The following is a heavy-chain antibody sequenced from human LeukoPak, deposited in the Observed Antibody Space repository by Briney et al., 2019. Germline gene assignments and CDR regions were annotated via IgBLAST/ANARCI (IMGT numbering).Heavy chain of an antibody. CDR3: AAATRSGSYYHGSYGMDV. D-gene: IGHD3-10*01. J-gene: IGHJ6*04. CDR1: GFTFTSSA. Sequence: SVKVSCKASGFTFTSSAVQWVRQARGQRLEWIGWIVVGSGNTNYAQKFQERVTITRDMSTSTAYMELSSLRSEDTAVYYCAAATRSGSYYHGSYGMDVWGKETTVTVSS. CDR2: IVVGSGNT. V-gene: IGHV1-58*01.